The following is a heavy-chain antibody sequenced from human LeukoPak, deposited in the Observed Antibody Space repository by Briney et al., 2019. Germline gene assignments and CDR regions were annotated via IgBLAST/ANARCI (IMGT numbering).Heavy chain of an antibody. CDR3: ARESGNNAFDI. CDR1: GGSISSYY. CDR2: TYYSGST. Sequence: SETLSLTCTVSGGSISSYYWSWIRQPPGKGLEWIGYTYYSGSTNYNPSLKSRVTISVDTSKNQFSLKLRSVTAADTAVYYCARESGNNAFDIWGQGTMVTVSS. V-gene: IGHV4-59*01. D-gene: IGHD1-14*01. J-gene: IGHJ3*02.